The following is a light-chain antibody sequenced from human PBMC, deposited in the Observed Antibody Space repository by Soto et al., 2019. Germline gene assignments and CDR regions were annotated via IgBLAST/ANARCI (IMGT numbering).Light chain of an antibody. V-gene: IGLV3-1*01. CDR2: QDS. CDR3: QAWDSSTGGV. J-gene: IGLJ3*02. Sequence: ELTQPPSVSVSPGQTASITCSGDKLGDKYACWYQQKPGQSPVLVIYQDSKRPSGIPERFSGSNSGNTATLTISGTQAMDEADYYCQAWDSSTGGVFGGGTKVTVL. CDR1: KLGDKY.